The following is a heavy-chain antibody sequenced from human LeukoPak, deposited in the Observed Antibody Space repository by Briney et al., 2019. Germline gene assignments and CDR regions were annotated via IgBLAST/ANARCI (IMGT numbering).Heavy chain of an antibody. Sequence: SLRLSCAASGFTFDDYAMHWVRQAPGKGLEWVSGITWNRNSIGYADSVKGRFTISRDNAKNSVYLQMNSLRPEDMALYYCVKDLGYGNAFDFWGQGTMVTVSS. J-gene: IGHJ3*01. CDR3: VKDLGYGNAFDF. D-gene: IGHD5-18*01. V-gene: IGHV3-9*03. CDR2: ITWNRNSI. CDR1: GFTFDDYA.